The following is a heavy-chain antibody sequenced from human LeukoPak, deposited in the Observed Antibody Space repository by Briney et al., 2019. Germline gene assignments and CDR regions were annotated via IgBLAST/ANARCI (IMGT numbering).Heavy chain of an antibody. CDR3: ARANAVDTAMVF. CDR1: GFTFSSYE. V-gene: IGHV3-48*03. CDR2: ISDTGSTI. Sequence: GGSLRLSCAASGFTFSSYELNWVRQAPGKGLEWVSYISDTGSTIYYADSVKGRFTISRDNSKSTLYLQMNSLRAEDTAVYYCARANAVDTAMVFWGQGTLVTVSS. D-gene: IGHD5-18*01. J-gene: IGHJ4*02.